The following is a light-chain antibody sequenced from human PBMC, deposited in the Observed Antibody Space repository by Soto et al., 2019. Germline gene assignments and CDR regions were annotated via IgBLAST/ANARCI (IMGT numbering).Light chain of an antibody. CDR2: AAS. Sequence: DIQMTQSPSSLSASVGDRVTITCRASQSISSYLNWYQQKPGKAPKLLIYAASSLQSGVPSRFSGSGSGTDFTLTISSLQPEDFATYYCQHYNARFGQGTRLELK. CDR3: QHYNAR. CDR1: QSISSY. V-gene: IGKV1-39*01. J-gene: IGKJ2*03.